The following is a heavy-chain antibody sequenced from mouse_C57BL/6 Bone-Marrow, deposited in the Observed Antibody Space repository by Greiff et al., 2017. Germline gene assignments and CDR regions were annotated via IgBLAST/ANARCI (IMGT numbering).Heavy chain of an antibody. CDR2: IDPENGDT. Sequence: VQLQQSGAELVRPGASVKLSCTASGFNIKDDYMHWVKQRPEQGLEWIGWIDPENGDTEYASKFQGKATITADTSSNTAYLQLSSLTSEDTAVSYFTTREDYYGSSYWYFDVWGTGTTVTVSS. V-gene: IGHV14-4*01. CDR1: GFNIKDDY. D-gene: IGHD1-1*01. CDR3: TTREDYYGSSYWYFDV. J-gene: IGHJ1*03.